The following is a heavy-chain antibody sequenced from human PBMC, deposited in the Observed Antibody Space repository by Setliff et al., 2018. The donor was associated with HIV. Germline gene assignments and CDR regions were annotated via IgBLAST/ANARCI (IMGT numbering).Heavy chain of an antibody. CDR3: ARKLRPGYGMDV. Sequence: SYPASGFTFSTYWMIWVRQAPGKGLAWVGNIDQDGSEKNYVDSVKGRLTISRDNAENSLYLQLNSLRAEDTAVYYCARKLRPGYGMDVWGQGTPVTVSS. CDR1: GFTFSTYW. CDR2: IDQDGSEK. J-gene: IGHJ6*02. D-gene: IGHD3-10*01. V-gene: IGHV3-7*01.